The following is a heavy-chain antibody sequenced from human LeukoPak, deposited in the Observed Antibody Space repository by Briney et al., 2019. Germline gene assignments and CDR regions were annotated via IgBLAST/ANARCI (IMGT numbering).Heavy chain of an antibody. CDR1: GGSIRSYY. Sequence: PSETLSLTCTVSGGSIRSYYWSWIRQPPGKGLEWIGYIYYSGSTNYNTSLKSRVTISVDTSKNQFSLKLSSVTAADTAVYYCARGSSSWYYFDYWGQGTLVTVSS. CDR2: IYYSGST. J-gene: IGHJ4*02. CDR3: ARGSSSWYYFDY. D-gene: IGHD6-13*01. V-gene: IGHV4-59*12.